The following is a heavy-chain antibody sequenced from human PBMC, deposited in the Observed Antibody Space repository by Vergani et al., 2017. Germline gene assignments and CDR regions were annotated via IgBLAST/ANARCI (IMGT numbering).Heavy chain of an antibody. J-gene: IGHJ4*02. Sequence: QVQLQESGPGLVKPSETLSLTCTVSGGSISSYYWSWIRQPPGKGLVWIGYIYYSGSTNDNPSLKSRVTISVDTSKNQFSLSLSSVHAGDTAVYYCAGQGGGYSSAWYDYWGQGTLVTVSS. V-gene: IGHV4-59*08. CDR2: IYYSGST. CDR1: GGSISSYY. D-gene: IGHD6-19*01. CDR3: AGQGGGYSSAWYDY.